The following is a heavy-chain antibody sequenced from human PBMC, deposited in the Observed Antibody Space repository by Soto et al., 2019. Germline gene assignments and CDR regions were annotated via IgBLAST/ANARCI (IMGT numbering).Heavy chain of an antibody. J-gene: IGHJ4*02. Sequence: PGGSLRLSCAASGFTFSSYGMHWVRQAPGKGLEWVAVISYDGSNKYYADSVKGRFTISRDNSKNTLYLQMNSLRAEDTAVYYCANRAAAGTKALDYWGQGTLVTAPQ. CDR1: GFTFSSYG. CDR3: ANRAAAGTKALDY. D-gene: IGHD6-13*01. CDR2: ISYDGSNK. V-gene: IGHV3-30*18.